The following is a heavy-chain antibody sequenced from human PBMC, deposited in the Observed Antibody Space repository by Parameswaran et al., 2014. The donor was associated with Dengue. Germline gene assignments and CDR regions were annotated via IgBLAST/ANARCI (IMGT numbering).Heavy chain of an antibody. J-gene: IGHJ6*03. CDR3: AAARGVTRYYYYMDV. Sequence: WVRQAPGQRLEWIGWIVVGSGNTNYAQKFQERVTITRDMSTSTAYMELSSLRSEDTAVYYCAAARGVTRYYYYMDVWGKGTTVTVSS. CDR2: IVVGSGNT. D-gene: IGHD4-17*01. V-gene: IGHV1-58*01.